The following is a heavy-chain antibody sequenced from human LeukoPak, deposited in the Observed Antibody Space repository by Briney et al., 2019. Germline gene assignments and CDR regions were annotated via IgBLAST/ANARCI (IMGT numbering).Heavy chain of an antibody. CDR3: AAFSHKGV. J-gene: IGHJ6*03. V-gene: IGHV3-66*01. D-gene: IGHD3-3*02. Sequence: PGVSLRLSCAASGFTVGNNYMSWVRQAPGKGLEWVSLIYSGGSTYYADSVRGRFTISRDSSKNTLFLQLNSLRAEDTAVYYCAAFSHKGVWGEEPTHTVS. CDR2: IYSGGST. CDR1: GFTVGNNY.